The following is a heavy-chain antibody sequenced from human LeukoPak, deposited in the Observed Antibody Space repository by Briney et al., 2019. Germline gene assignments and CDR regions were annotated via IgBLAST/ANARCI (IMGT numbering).Heavy chain of an antibody. V-gene: IGHV4-30-4*01. J-gene: IGHJ6*02. D-gene: IGHD6-13*01. CDR1: GGSTSSGDYY. CDR2: IYYSGST. Sequence: SQTLSLTCTVSGGSTSSGDYYWSWIRQPPGKGLEWIGYIYYSGSTYYNPSLKSRVTTSVDTSKNQFSLKLSSVTAADTAVYYCARGDSSSWTNYYYYGMDVWGQGTTVTVSS. CDR3: ARGDSSSWTNYYYYGMDV.